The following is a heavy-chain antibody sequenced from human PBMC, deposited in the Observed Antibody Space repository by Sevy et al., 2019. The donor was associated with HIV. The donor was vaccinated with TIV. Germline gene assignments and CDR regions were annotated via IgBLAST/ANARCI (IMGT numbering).Heavy chain of an antibody. D-gene: IGHD6-19*01. CDR3: VRALLKADNL. J-gene: IGHJ5*02. V-gene: IGHV3-13*01. CDR1: GFTFSRYD. CDR2: IGTAGDT. Sequence: GGSLRLSCAACGFTFSRYDMHWVRQATGKGLEWVSCIGTAGDTYYLDSVKGRFTISRDNAENSVFLQMNSLRVEDTAVYYCVRALLKADNLWGQGTLVTVSS.